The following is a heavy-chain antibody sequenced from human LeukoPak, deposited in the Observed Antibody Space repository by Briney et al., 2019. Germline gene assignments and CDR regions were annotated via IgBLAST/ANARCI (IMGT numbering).Heavy chain of an antibody. CDR3: ARAFTSTGYYYVEY. CDR2: IWYDGNNK. V-gene: IGHV3-33*01. D-gene: IGHD3-22*01. CDR1: GFTFSSFG. Sequence: PGGSLRLSCAASGFTFSSFGMHWVRQAPGKGLEWVAVIWYDGNNKYYADSVKGRFTISRDNSKNTLCLQMNSLRAEDTAVYYCARAFTSTGYYYVEYWGQGTLVTVSS. J-gene: IGHJ4*02.